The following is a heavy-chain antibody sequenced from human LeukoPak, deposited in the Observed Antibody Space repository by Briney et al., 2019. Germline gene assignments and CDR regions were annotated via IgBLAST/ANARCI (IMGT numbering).Heavy chain of an antibody. V-gene: IGHV3-48*03. D-gene: IGHD3-3*01. J-gene: IGHJ4*02. CDR2: ISSGGSSI. CDR1: GFSFSNFE. CDR3: VRELNDLT. Sequence: GGSLRLTCVASGFSFSNFEMNWVRQAPGKGLQCVSYISSGGSSIYYADSVKGRFTISRDNAKNSVFLQMNSLRAEDTAIYYCVRELNDLTWGQGTLVTVSP.